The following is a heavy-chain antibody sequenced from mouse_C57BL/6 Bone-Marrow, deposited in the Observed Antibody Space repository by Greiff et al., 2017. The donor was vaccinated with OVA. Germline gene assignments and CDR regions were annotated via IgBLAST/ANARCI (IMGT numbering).Heavy chain of an antibody. CDR3: ARIAYYYDYLFDY. CDR2: IWWDDDK. J-gene: IGHJ2*01. V-gene: IGHV8-8*01. Sequence: QVTLKESGPGILQPSQTLSLTCSFSGFSLRTFGMGVGWIRKPSGKGLEWLAHIWWDDDKYYNPALKRRLTISKYPDKNQVFLKIANVDTADTATYYCARIAYYYDYLFDYWGQGTTLTVSS. D-gene: IGHD2-4*01. CDR1: GFSLRTFGMG.